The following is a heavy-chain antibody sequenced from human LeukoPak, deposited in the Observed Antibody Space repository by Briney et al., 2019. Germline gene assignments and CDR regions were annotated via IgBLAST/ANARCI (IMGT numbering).Heavy chain of an antibody. CDR2: ISAYNGNT. CDR1: GYTFTSYG. CDR3: ARSGGYCSGGSCYQLDWFDP. Sequence: GASVKVSCKASGYTFTSYGISWVRQAPGQGLEWMGRISAYNGNTNYAQKLQGRVTMTTDTSTSTAYMELRSLRSDDTAVYYCARSGGYCSGGSCYQLDWFDPWGQGTLVTVSS. V-gene: IGHV1-18*01. D-gene: IGHD2-15*01. J-gene: IGHJ5*02.